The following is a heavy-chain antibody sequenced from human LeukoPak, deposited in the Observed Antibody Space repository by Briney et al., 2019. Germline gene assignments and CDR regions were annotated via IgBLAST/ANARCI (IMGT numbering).Heavy chain of an antibody. V-gene: IGHV3-9*01. Sequence: GGALRISCAASGFTFCDYAMPWVREAPGKGLEGGSGISWNSGSIGYADSVKGRFTISRDNAKNSLYLQMNSLRAEDTAVYYCARGKWIQVVFSDYWGQGTLVTVSS. CDR3: ARGKWIQVVFSDY. CDR2: ISWNSGSI. CDR1: GFTFCDYA. D-gene: IGHD5-18*01. J-gene: IGHJ4*02.